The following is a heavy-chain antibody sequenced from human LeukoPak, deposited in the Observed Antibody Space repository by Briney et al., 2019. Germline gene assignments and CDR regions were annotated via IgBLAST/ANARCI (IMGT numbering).Heavy chain of an antibody. CDR3: AREVLDYGSGSYYPYYFDY. D-gene: IGHD3-10*01. J-gene: IGHJ4*02. Sequence: SETLSLTCTVSGGSLSSYYWSWIRQPPGKGLEWIGYIYYSGSTYYNPSLKSRVTISVDTSKNQFSLKLSSVTAADTAVYYCAREVLDYGSGSYYPYYFDYWGQGTLVTVSS. CDR1: GGSLSSYY. V-gene: IGHV4-59*12. CDR2: IYYSGST.